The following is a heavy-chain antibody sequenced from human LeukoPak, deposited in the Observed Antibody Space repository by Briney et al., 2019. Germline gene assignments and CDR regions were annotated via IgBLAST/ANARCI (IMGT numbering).Heavy chain of an antibody. D-gene: IGHD3-22*01. J-gene: IGHJ4*02. CDR3: ASGGKVCYFDSSAYQY. Sequence: ASVKVSCKASGYTFTNYYMHWVRQAPGQGLEWMGIINPSDGSTSYAQKFQGRVTMTRDMSTSTVYMELSSLRSEDTAVYYCASGGKVCYFDSSAYQYWGQGTLVTVSS. CDR2: INPSDGST. V-gene: IGHV1-46*01. CDR1: GYTFTNYY.